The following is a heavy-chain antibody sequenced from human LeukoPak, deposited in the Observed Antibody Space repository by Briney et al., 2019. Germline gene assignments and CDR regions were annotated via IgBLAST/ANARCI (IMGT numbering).Heavy chain of an antibody. D-gene: IGHD2-2*01. CDR1: GHSISSNYY. Sequence: PSETLSLTCAVSGHSISSNYYWGWIPQPPGKGLEWIGSIYHNGETYYSPSLKSRVTMSVDTSKNQFSLKLNSVTAADTAVYYCARQIDREVPVDSDHWGQGTLVTVSS. J-gene: IGHJ4*02. CDR3: ARQIDREVPVDSDH. V-gene: IGHV4-38-2*01. CDR2: IYHNGET.